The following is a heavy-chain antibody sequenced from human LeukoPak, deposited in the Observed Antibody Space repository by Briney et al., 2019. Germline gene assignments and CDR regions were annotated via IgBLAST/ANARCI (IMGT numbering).Heavy chain of an antibody. CDR3: AKDADFNGSGW. Sequence: GGPLRLPCAASGFTQRSYAMSGPPESPGKGLEWVSAIRDNDGSTNSADSLIGLSTIYSENPTNPLYLQMSTLRAADTAVSYCAKDADFNGSGWWGQGTLVTVSS. D-gene: IGHD3-10*01. CDR2: IRDNDGST. CDR1: GFTQRSYA. V-gene: IGHV3-23*01. J-gene: IGHJ4*02.